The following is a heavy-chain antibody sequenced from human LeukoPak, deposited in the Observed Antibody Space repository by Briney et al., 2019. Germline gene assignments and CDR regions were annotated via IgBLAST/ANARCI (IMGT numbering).Heavy chain of an antibody. D-gene: IGHD3-10*01. V-gene: IGHV4-31*03. CDR1: GGSISIGGYY. CDR3: ARVLWFGDYAFDI. J-gene: IGHJ3*02. CDR2: IYYSGST. Sequence: PSETLSLTCTVSGGSISIGGYYWSWIRQHPGKGLEWIGYIYYSGSTYYIPSLKSRVTISVDTSKNQFSLKLSSVTAADTAVYYCARVLWFGDYAFDIWGQGTMVTVSS.